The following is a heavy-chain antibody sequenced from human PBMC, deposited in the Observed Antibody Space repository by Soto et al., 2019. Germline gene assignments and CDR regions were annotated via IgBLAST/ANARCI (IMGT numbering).Heavy chain of an antibody. D-gene: IGHD3-16*01. CDR1: GFTFSSYG. CDR3: GKGGERWLQSDYFDS. J-gene: IGHJ4*02. V-gene: IGHV3-30*18. CDR2: ISYDGSNK. Sequence: PGGSLRLSCAASGFTFSSYGMHWVRQAPGKGLEWVAVISYDGSNKYYADSVKGRFTISRDNSKNTLYLQMNSLRAEDTAVYYCGKGGERWLQSDYFDSWGKEPLVTVSS.